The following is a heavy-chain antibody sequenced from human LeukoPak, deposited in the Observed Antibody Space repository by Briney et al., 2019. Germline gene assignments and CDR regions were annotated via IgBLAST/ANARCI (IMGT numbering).Heavy chain of an antibody. CDR1: GFTFSSYW. Sequence: GGSLRLSCAASGFTFSSYWMSWVRQAPGKGLEWVANIKQDGSEKYYVDSVKGRFTISRDNAKNSLYLQMNSLRAEDTAVYYCARGTAAAGTHELNWFDPWGQGTLVTVSS. V-gene: IGHV3-7*03. J-gene: IGHJ5*02. CDR2: IKQDGSEK. D-gene: IGHD6-13*01. CDR3: ARGTAAAGTHELNWFDP.